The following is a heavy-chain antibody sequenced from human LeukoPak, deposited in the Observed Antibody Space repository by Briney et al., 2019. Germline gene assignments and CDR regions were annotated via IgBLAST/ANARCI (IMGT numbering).Heavy chain of an antibody. CDR2: ISYDGSNK. V-gene: IGHV3-30-3*01. Sequence: GGSLRLSCAASGFTFSSYAMHWVRQAPGKGLEWVAVISYDGSNKYYADPVKGRFTISRDNSKNTLYLQMNSLRAEDTAVYYCARGAPDYYDSSGYYRGDAFDIWGQGTMVTVSS. J-gene: IGHJ3*02. CDR3: ARGAPDYYDSSGYYRGDAFDI. CDR1: GFTFSSYA. D-gene: IGHD3-22*01.